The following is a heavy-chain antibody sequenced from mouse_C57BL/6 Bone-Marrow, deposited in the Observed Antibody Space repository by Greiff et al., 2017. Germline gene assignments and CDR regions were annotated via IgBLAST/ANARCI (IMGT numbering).Heavy chain of an antibody. J-gene: IGHJ4*01. CDR3: ARDHYDGSSRYAMDY. Sequence: EVKLMESGGDLVKPGGSLKLSCAASGFTFSSYGMSWVRQTPDKRLEWVATISSGGSYTYYPDSVKGRFTISRDNAKNTLYLQMRSLKLEDKAMDDCARDHYDGSSRYAMDYWGQGTSVTVSS. CDR1: GFTFSSYG. V-gene: IGHV5-6*01. D-gene: IGHD1-1*01. CDR2: ISSGGSYT.